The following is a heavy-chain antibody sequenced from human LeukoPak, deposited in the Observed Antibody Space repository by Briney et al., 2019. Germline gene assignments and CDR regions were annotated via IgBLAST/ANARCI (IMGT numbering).Heavy chain of an antibody. D-gene: IGHD4-17*01. Sequence: PGGSLRLSCAASGFTFSSYGMHWVRQAPGKGLEWVAIIWYDGSNEYYADSVKGRFTISRDNSKNTLYLQMNSLRAEDTAVYYCARSITPTTVTTTFYYYYGMDVWGQGTTVTVSS. CDR1: GFTFSSYG. V-gene: IGHV3-33*01. CDR3: ARSITPTTVTTTFYYYYGMDV. J-gene: IGHJ6*02. CDR2: IWYDGSNE.